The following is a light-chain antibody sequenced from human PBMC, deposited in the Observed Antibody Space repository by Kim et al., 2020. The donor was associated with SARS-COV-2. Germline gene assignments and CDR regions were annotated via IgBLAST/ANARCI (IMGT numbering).Light chain of an antibody. J-gene: IGLJ2*01. CDR2: EVN. CDR1: SSDVGGYNL. Sequence: GPPHTIPCTGTSSDVGGYNLVSWYQQHPGKAPKLMIYEVNKRPSGVSHRFSGSKSGNTASLTISGLQAEDEADYYCCSYAGSSTLVFGGGTQLTVL. CDR3: CSYAGSSTLV. V-gene: IGLV2-23*02.